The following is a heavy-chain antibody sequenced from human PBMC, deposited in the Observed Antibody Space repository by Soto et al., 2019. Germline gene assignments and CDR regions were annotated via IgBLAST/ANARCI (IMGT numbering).Heavy chain of an antibody. Sequence: PSETLSLTCAVYGGSFSGYYWSWIRQPPGKGLEWIGEINHSGSTNYNPSLKSRVTISVDTSKNQFSLKLSSVTAADTAVYYCARFRRGVIISHGMDVWGQGTTVT. V-gene: IGHV4-34*01. CDR3: ARFRRGVIISHGMDV. D-gene: IGHD3-10*01. J-gene: IGHJ6*02. CDR2: INHSGST. CDR1: GGSFSGYY.